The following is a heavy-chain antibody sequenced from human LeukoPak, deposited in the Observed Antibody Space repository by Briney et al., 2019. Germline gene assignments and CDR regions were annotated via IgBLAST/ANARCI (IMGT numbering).Heavy chain of an antibody. CDR2: IYHSGST. J-gene: IGHJ4*02. V-gene: IGHV4-59*08. Sequence: PSETLTLTCTVSGGSISSYYWSWIRQPPGKGLGWNGSIYHSGSTYYNPSLKSRVTISVDTSKNQFSLKLSSVTAADTAVYYCARRPRGEVRGAPTYFDYWGQGTLVTVSS. D-gene: IGHD3-10*01. CDR1: GGSISSYY. CDR3: ARRPRGEVRGAPTYFDY.